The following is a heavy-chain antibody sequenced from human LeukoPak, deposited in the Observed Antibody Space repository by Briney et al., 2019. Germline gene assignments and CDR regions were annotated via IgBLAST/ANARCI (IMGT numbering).Heavy chain of an antibody. J-gene: IGHJ4*02. CDR2: ISWNSGSV. D-gene: IGHD3-16*02. V-gene: IGHV3-9*01. CDR1: GFTFDDYA. Sequence: GGSLRLSCAASGFTFDDYAMHWVRQAPGKGLEWVSGISWNSGSVGYADSVKGRFTISRDNAKNSLYLQMNSLTAEDTALYYCAKDGEMGDYVGGSYRFNSLFDYWGQGTLVTVSS. CDR3: AKDGEMGDYVGGSYRFNSLFDY.